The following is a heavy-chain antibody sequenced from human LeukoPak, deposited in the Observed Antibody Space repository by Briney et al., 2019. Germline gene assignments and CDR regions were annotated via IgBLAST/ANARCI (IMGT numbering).Heavy chain of an antibody. CDR2: IYHSGST. D-gene: IGHD6-19*01. J-gene: IGHJ4*02. Sequence: NPSENLPLTCPVSDGSISSSNWWSWVRQPPGKGLEWIGEIYHSGSTNYNTSLKSRVTISVDKSKNQFSLKLSSVTAADTAVYYCASTPGSSGWYPYYFDYWGQGTLVTVSS. V-gene: IGHV4-4*02. CDR1: DGSISSSNW. CDR3: ASTPGSSGWYPYYFDY.